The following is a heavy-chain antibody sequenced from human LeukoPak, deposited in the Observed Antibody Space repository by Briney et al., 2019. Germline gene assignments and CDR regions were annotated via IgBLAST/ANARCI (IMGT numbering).Heavy chain of an antibody. D-gene: IGHD2-15*01. CDR2: IIPTFGTA. CDR1: GGTFSSYA. V-gene: IGHV1-69*13. Sequence: SVKVSCKASGGTFSSYAISWVRQAPGQGLEWMGGIIPTFGTANYAQKFQGRVTITADESTSTAYMELSSLRSEDTAVYYCAKLGYCSGGSCNWGQGTLVTVSS. J-gene: IGHJ4*02. CDR3: AKLGYCSGGSCN.